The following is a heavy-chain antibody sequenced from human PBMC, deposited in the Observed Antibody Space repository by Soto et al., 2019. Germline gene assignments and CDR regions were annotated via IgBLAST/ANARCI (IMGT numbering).Heavy chain of an antibody. CDR1: VFTISNDC. J-gene: IGHJ6*02. CDR2: ISYDGTIT. D-gene: IGHD2-2*01. Sequence: LRLSXATSVFTISNDCIHWVLHAPGKGLEWVAVISYDGTITYYADSVKGRFTISRDNSKNTLYLQMNSLRTEDTAVYYCATTRVRNCSSSICFSGIFDGMDVWGQGTTVTVSS. CDR3: ATTRVRNCSSSICFSGIFDGMDV. V-gene: IGHV3-30-3*01.